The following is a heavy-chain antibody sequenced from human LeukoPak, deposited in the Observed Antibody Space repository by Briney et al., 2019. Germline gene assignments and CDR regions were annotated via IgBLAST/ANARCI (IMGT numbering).Heavy chain of an antibody. CDR3: ARVSGYDWESFYDY. CDR2: IYYSGST. CDR1: GGSISSYY. Sequence: SETLSLTCTVSGGSISSYYWSWIRQPPGKGLEWIGYIYYSGSTNYNPSLKSRVTISVETSKNQFSLKLSSVTAADTAVYYCARVSGYDWESFYDYWGQGTLVTVSS. J-gene: IGHJ4*02. D-gene: IGHD5-12*01. V-gene: IGHV4-59*12.